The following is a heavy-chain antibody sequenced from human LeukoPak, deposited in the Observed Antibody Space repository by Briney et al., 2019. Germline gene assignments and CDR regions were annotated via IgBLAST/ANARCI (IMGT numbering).Heavy chain of an antibody. J-gene: IGHJ4*02. Sequence: KASETLSLTCAVYGGSFSGYYWSWTRQPPGKGLEWIGYIYHSGFTSYNPSLKGRVTVSVDRSENQFSLKLNFVTAADTAIYYCATTPVGSTRFFDFWGPGTLLSVSS. CDR3: ATTPVGSTRFFDF. V-gene: IGHV4-34*01. CDR1: GGSFSGYY. D-gene: IGHD1-26*01. CDR2: IYHSGFT.